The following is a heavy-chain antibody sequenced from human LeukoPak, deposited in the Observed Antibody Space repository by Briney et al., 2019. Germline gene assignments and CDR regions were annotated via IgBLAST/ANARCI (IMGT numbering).Heavy chain of an antibody. CDR1: GFTFSNYA. Sequence: QHWGSLRLSCAASGFTFSNYAMTWVRQAPGKGLEWVSHISRSGSTRYYADSLKGRFTISRDNAKNSLYLQMSNLRAEDTAVYFCARGGGLDVWGQGATVTVSS. J-gene: IGHJ6*02. D-gene: IGHD3-16*01. CDR3: ARGGGLDV. V-gene: IGHV3-48*04. CDR2: ISRSGSTR.